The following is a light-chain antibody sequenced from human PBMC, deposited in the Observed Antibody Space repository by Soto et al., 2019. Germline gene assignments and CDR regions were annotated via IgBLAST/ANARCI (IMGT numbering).Light chain of an antibody. Sequence: EIVLTQSPGTLSLSTGERATLSCRASQSFSSIYLAWYQQKPGQAPRLLIYGASNRATGIPDRFSGSGSGTHFTLTINRLEPEDVAVYYCHQFQNSPWTFGQGTKVDIK. CDR2: GAS. CDR1: QSFSSIY. CDR3: HQFQNSPWT. J-gene: IGKJ1*01. V-gene: IGKV3-20*01.